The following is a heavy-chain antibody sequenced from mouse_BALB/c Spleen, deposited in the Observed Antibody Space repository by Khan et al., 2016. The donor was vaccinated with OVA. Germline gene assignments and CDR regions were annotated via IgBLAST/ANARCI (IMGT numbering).Heavy chain of an antibody. D-gene: IGHD3-1*01. J-gene: IGHJ3*01. CDR2: IRSDGNS. Sequence: EVQLQESGPGLVKPSQSLSLTCSVTGYSITSGYFWNWIRQFPGNSLEWMGYIRSDGNSVYNPSLKNRIAITRDKSKNHFFLKLNSVTPEETATYYCARGGSSGPAWFAYWGQGTLVTVSA. V-gene: IGHV3-6*02. CDR1: GYSITSGYF. CDR3: ARGGSSGPAWFAY.